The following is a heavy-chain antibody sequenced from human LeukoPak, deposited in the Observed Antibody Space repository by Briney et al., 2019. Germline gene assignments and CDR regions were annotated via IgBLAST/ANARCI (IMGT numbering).Heavy chain of an antibody. V-gene: IGHV4-31*03. Sequence: SETLSLTCTVSGGSISSGGYYWSWIRQHPGKGLEWIGYIYYSGSTYYNPSLKSRVTISVDTSKNQFSLKLSSVTAADTAVYYCARDHSLSYAGALDYWGQGTLVTVSS. D-gene: IGHD4-23*01. CDR1: GGSISSGGYY. CDR3: ARDHSLSYAGALDY. CDR2: IYYSGST. J-gene: IGHJ4*02.